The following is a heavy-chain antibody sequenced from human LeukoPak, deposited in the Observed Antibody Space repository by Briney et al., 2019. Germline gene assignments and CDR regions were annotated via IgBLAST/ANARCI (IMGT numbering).Heavy chain of an antibody. CDR1: GFTFSIYP. J-gene: IGHJ6*02. CDR2: IFTNGDTT. Sequence: GGSLRLSCSASGFTFSIYPMNWVRQAPGKGLEYVSTIFTNGDTTSYAASVKGRFTTSRDDSKNTLYLQMSSLRPEDTAVYYCVKSPSDGLDVWGQGATVTVSS. V-gene: IGHV3-64D*09. CDR3: VKSPSDGLDV.